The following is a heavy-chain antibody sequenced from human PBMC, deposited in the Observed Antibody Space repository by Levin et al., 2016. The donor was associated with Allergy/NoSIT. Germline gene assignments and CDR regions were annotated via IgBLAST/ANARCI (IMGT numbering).Heavy chain of an antibody. CDR3: AKDSYVTGVDYGIDV. CDR2: IRGSGSTI. J-gene: IGHJ6*02. CDR1: GFTFSSYA. Sequence: GGSLRLSCAASGFTFSSYAMSWVRQAPGKGLEWVSSIRGSGSTIHYAESVKGRFTISRDNSKNTLYLQMNSLRAEDTAVYYCAKDSYVTGVDYGIDVWGQGTTVTVSS. V-gene: IGHV3-23*01. D-gene: IGHD3-10*02.